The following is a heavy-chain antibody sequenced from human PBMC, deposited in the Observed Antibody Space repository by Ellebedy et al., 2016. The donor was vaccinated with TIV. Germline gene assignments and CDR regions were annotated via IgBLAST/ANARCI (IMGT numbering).Heavy chain of an antibody. D-gene: IGHD1-26*01. CDR2: INNDGTAT. Sequence: GESLKISXAASGFSFSWHWMHWVRQAPGKGLVWVSRINNDGTATTYADSVKGRFTIARDNSKNTLYLQMNSLRAEDTAVYYCTKDGPGGRWEGNGMDVWGQGTTVTVSS. J-gene: IGHJ6*02. CDR3: TKDGPGGRWEGNGMDV. V-gene: IGHV3-74*01. CDR1: GFSFSWHW.